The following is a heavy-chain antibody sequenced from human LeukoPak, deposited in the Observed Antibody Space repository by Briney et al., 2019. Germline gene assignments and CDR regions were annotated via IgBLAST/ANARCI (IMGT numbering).Heavy chain of an antibody. CDR1: GGSISSYY. Sequence: PSETLSLTCTVSGGSISSYYWSWIRQPPGKGLEWIGYIYYSGSTNYNPSLKSRVTISVDTSKNQFSLKLSSVTAADTAVYYCGRFLNIGPTIPSHVFDIWAKGKMAPVSS. CDR2: IYYSGST. J-gene: IGHJ3*02. V-gene: IGHV4-59*01. D-gene: IGHD5-12*01. CDR3: GRFLNIGPTIPSHVFDI.